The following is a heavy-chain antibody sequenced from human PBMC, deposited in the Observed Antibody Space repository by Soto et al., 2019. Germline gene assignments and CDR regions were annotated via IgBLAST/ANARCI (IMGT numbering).Heavy chain of an antibody. CDR2: TYYRSKWYN. D-gene: IGHD2-2*01. V-gene: IGHV6-1*01. CDR3: ASRYCDNVSCFDNWFDP. J-gene: IGHJ5*02. CDR1: GDSVSSNSAA. Sequence: PSQTLSLTCAISGDSVSSNSAAWNWIRQSPSRGLEWLGRTYYRSKWYNDYAVSVKSRITINPDTSKNQFSLQLNSVTPEDTAVYYCASRYCDNVSCFDNWFDPWGLGTLVTVS.